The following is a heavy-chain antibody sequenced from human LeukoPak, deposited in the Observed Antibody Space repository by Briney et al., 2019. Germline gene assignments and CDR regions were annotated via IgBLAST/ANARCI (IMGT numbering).Heavy chain of an antibody. J-gene: IGHJ4*02. CDR2: IYHSGST. CDR3: ARGSGIAAAAFDY. Sequence: SETLSLTCTVSGYSISSGYYWGWIRQPPGKGLEWIGSIYHSGSTNYNPSLKSRVTISVDTSKNQFSLKLSSVTAADTAVYYCARGSGIAAAAFDYWGQGTLVTVSS. D-gene: IGHD6-13*01. CDR1: GYSISSGYY. V-gene: IGHV4-38-2*02.